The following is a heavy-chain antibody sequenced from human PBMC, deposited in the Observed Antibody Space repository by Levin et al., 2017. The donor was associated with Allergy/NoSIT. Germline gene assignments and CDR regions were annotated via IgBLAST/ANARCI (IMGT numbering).Heavy chain of an antibody. CDR1: GGSISSSSYY. Sequence: GSLRLSCTVSGGSISSSSYYWGWIRQPPGKGLEWIGSIYYSGSTYYNPSLKSRVTISVDTSKNQFSLKLSSVTAADTAVYYCARQDTAMAIFDYWGQGTLVTVSS. CDR3: ARQDTAMAIFDY. V-gene: IGHV4-39*01. J-gene: IGHJ4*02. CDR2: IYYSGST. D-gene: IGHD5-18*01.